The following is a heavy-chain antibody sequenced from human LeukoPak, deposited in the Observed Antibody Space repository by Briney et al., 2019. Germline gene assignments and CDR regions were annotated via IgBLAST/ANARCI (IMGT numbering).Heavy chain of an antibody. CDR1: GFTFSSYA. CDR3: AREELLYYFDY. Sequence: GGSLRLSCAASGFTFSSYAMSWVRQAPGKGLEWVAVISYDGSNKYYADSVKGRFTISRDNSKNTLYLQMNSLRAEDTAVYYCAREELLYYFDYWGQGTLVTVSS. CDR2: ISYDGSNK. D-gene: IGHD3-10*01. J-gene: IGHJ4*02. V-gene: IGHV3-30-3*01.